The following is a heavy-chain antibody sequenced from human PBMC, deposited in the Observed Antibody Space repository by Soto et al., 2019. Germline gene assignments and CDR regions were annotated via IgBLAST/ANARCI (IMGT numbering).Heavy chain of an antibody. J-gene: IGHJ6*02. CDR1: GFAFSTYA. Sequence: HPGGSLRLSCAAAGFAFSTYAMTWVRQAPGKGLEWVSVISGSGGSSYYAASVKGRFTISRDNSKNTLFLQMNGLRAEDTAVYYCAKVPKRAAAGRYEYYKYGMDVWGQGTTVTVS. CDR2: ISGSGGSS. CDR3: AKVPKRAAAGRYEYYKYGMDV. D-gene: IGHD6-13*01. V-gene: IGHV3-23*01.